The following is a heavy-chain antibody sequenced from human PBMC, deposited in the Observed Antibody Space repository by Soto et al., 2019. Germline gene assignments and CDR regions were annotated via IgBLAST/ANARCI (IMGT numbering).Heavy chain of an antibody. J-gene: IGHJ3*01. V-gene: IGHV4-34*01. Sequence: QVQLQQWGAGLLRPSATLSLTCAVNTGSFTGHFWGGIRQPPGMGVEWIGDTNPTRGTNYNPSLKSRVAISIEMSTNQFSLTLSSVTAADTAVYYCVRGSLGGYYGAFDGWGQGTVVSVSS. CDR2: TNPTRGT. CDR3: VRGSLGGYYGAFDG. CDR1: TGSFTGHF. D-gene: IGHD3-10*01.